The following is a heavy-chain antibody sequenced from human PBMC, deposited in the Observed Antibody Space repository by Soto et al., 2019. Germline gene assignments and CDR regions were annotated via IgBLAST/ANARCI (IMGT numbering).Heavy chain of an antibody. V-gene: IGHV3-74*01. D-gene: IGHD2-2*01. J-gene: IGHJ6*01. CDR3: ARDQVVLLPAAIDYQDLGIDV. Sequence: GGSLRLSCAASGFTFSSYWMHWVRQAPGKGLVWVSRINSDGSSTSYADSVKGRFTISRDNAKNTLYLQMNSLRAEDTAVYYCARDQVVLLPAAIDYQDLGIDVWGQATT. CDR1: GFTFSSYW. CDR2: INSDGSST.